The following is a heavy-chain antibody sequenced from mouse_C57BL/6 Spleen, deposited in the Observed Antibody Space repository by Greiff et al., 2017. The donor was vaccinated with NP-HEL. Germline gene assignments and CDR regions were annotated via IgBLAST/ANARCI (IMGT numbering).Heavy chain of an antibody. V-gene: IGHV1-15*01. CDR1: GYTFTDYE. J-gene: IGHJ4*01. CDR3: TRSHYYGSLYYAMDY. D-gene: IGHD1-1*01. CDR2: IDPATGGT. Sequence: QVQLQQSGAELVRPGASVTLSCKASGYTFTDYEMHWVKQTPVPGLEWIGAIDPATGGTAYNQKFKGKAILTADKSSSTAYMELRSLTSEDSAVYYCTRSHYYGSLYYAMDYWGQGTSVTVSS.